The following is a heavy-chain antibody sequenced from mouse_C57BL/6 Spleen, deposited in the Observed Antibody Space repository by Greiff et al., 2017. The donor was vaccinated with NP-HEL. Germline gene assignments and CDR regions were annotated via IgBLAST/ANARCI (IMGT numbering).Heavy chain of an antibody. V-gene: IGHV5-4*03. D-gene: IGHD3-3*01. CDR1: GFTFSSYA. Sequence: EVMLVESGGGLVKPGGSLKLSCAASGFTFSSYAMSWVRQTPEKRLEWVATISDGGSYTYYPDNVQGRFTISRDNAKNNLYLQMSHLKSEDTAMYYCARGGADWYFDVWGTGTTVTVSS. CDR2: ISDGGSYT. J-gene: IGHJ1*03. CDR3: ARGGADWYFDV.